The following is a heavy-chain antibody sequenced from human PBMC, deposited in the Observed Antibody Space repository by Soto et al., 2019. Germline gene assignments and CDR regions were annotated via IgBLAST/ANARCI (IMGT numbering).Heavy chain of an antibody. D-gene: IGHD4-17*01. CDR1: GGSISSSSYY. V-gene: IGHV4-39*01. J-gene: IGHJ6*02. CDR2: IYYSGST. Sequence: SETLSLTCTVSGGSISSSSYYWGWIRQPPGKGLEWIGSIYYSGSTYYNPSLKSRVTISVDTSKNQFSLKLSSVTAADTAVYYCARHDYGGENPYYYYGMDVWGQGTTVTVSS. CDR3: ARHDYGGENPYYYYGMDV.